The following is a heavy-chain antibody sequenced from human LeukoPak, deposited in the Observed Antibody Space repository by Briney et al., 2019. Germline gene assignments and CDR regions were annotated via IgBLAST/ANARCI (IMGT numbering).Heavy chain of an antibody. CDR3: AKDLDVGVFGELSPFDY. D-gene: IGHD3-10*01. V-gene: IGHV3-9*01. J-gene: IGHJ4*02. CDR1: GFTFDDYA. CDR2: ISWNSGSI. Sequence: SGGSLRLSCAASGFTFDDYAMHWVRQAPGKGLEWVSGISWNSGSIGYADSVKGRFTISRDNAKNSLYLQMNSLRAEDTALYYCAKDLDVGVFGELSPFDYWGQGTLVTVSS.